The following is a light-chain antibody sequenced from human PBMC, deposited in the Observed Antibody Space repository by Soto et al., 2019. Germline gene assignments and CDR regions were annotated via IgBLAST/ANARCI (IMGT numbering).Light chain of an antibody. CDR2: GTS. CDR1: QSVSSSY. J-gene: IGKJ4*01. CDR3: QQYGGSPPLT. V-gene: IGKV3-20*01. Sequence: ENVLTQSPGTLSLSPGERATLSCRASQSVSSSYLAWYQQKPGQAPRLLIYGTSSRATGVPDRFSGSGSGTDFTLTISRLEPEDFAVYFCQQYGGSPPLTFDGGTKVEI.